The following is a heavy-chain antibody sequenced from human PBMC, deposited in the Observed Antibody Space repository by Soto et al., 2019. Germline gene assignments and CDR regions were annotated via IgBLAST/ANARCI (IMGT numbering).Heavy chain of an antibody. CDR3: ARIPYIVVVPAAIYYGMDV. J-gene: IGHJ6*02. Sequence: PSETLSLTCAVSGGSISSSNWWSWVRQPPGKGLEWIGEIYHSGSTNYNPSLKSRVTISVDKSKNQFSLKLSSVTAADTAVYYCARIPYIVVVPAAIYYGMDVWGQGTTVTVSS. D-gene: IGHD2-2*01. V-gene: IGHV4-4*02. CDR2: IYHSGST. CDR1: GGSISSSNW.